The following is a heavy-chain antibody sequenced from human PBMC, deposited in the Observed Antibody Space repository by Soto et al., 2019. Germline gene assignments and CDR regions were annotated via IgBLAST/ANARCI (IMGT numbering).Heavy chain of an antibody. J-gene: IGHJ6*03. CDR1: GGSISSGGYY. Sequence: SETLSPPRTVSGGSISSGGYYWSWIRQHPGKGLDWIGYIYYSGSTYYNPSLKSRVTISVDTSKNQFSLKLSSVTAADTAVYYCAREVVVPAAKLRYYYYYMDVWGKGTTVTVSS. CDR3: AREVVVPAAKLRYYYYYMDV. D-gene: IGHD2-2*01. V-gene: IGHV4-31*03. CDR2: IYYSGST.